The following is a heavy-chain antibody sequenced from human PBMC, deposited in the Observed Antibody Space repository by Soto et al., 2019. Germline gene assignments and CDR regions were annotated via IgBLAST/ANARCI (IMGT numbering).Heavy chain of an antibody. CDR1: GFTFVNYG. D-gene: IGHD2-8*01. V-gene: IGHV3-30*18. CDR2: ISYDGSDK. CDR3: AKLALEYCSNGVCYRRIFDY. Sequence: PGGSLRLSCEASGFTFVNYGMHWVRQAPGKGLEWVAVISYDGSDKYYADSVKGRFTVSRDNSKNTLYLQMNSLRAEDTAVYYCAKLALEYCSNGVCYRRIFDYWGQGTVVTVSS. J-gene: IGHJ4*02.